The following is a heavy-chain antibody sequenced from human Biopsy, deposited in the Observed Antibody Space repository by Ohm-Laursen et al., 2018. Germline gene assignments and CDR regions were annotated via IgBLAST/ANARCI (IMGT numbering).Heavy chain of an antibody. Sequence: GTLSLTCTVSGDSISSYYWSWIRQPPGKGLQWIGYVYYTGSTDYNPSLQSRVTISVDTSKNHFSLRLRSVTPADAAIYYCARDRGYYSDRTVPGYFDLWGRGTLVTVSS. J-gene: IGHJ2*01. CDR2: VYYTGST. CDR3: ARDRGYYSDRTVPGYFDL. D-gene: IGHD3-22*01. CDR1: GDSISSYY. V-gene: IGHV4-59*01.